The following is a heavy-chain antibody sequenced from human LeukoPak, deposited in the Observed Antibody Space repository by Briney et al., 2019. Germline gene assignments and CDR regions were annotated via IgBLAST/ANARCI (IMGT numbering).Heavy chain of an antibody. V-gene: IGHV3-15*01. D-gene: IGHD6-6*01. CDR1: AFTFSNDW. CDR2: IKSKTDGGTT. Sequence: GGSLRLSCAASAFTFSNDWMSWVRQAPEKGLEWVGHIKSKTDGGTTDYAAPVKGRFTISRDDSKNTLYLQMNSLKTVDTAVYYCTRQELVFDCWGQGTLVTVSS. CDR3: TRQELVFDC. J-gene: IGHJ4*02.